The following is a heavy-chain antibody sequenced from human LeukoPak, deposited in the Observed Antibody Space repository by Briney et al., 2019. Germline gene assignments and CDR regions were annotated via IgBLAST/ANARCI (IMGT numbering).Heavy chain of an antibody. Sequence: SETLTPPGTVSGGSISSYYWTWIRQPPGKGLEWIGYIYYSGSTNYNPSLKSRFTISLDTSKNQFSLNLTSVTAADTAVYYCARLSYYDDSSESDTWGQGTMVTVSS. CDR1: GGSISSYY. V-gene: IGHV4-59*08. CDR2: IYYSGST. D-gene: IGHD3-22*01. CDR3: ARLSYYDDSSESDT. J-gene: IGHJ3*02.